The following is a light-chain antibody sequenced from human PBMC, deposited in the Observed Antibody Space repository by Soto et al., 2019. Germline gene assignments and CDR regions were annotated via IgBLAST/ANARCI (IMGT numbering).Light chain of an antibody. V-gene: IGKV1-27*01. Sequence: DIQMTQSPSSLSASVGNRVSISCRASQGITNHLAWYQQKPGKAPKVLIYAASTLQPGVPSRFSGSGSGTEFTLTISGLQPEDFATYYCLQHNNYPWTFGQGTRVEIK. J-gene: IGKJ1*01. CDR1: QGITNH. CDR2: AAS. CDR3: LQHNNYPWT.